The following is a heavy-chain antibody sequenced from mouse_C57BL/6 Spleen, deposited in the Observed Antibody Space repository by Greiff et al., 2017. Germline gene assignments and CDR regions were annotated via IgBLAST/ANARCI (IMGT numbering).Heavy chain of an antibody. CDR3: ARSGTGAMDY. V-gene: IGHV7-3*01. J-gene: IGHJ4*01. CDR1: GFTFTDYY. CDR2: IRNKANGYTT. D-gene: IGHD4-1*01. Sequence: VQLKQSGGGLVQPGGSLSLSCAASGFTFTDYYMSWVRQPPGKALEWLGFIRNKANGYTTEYSASVKGRFTISRDNSQSILYLQMNALRAEDSATYYCARSGTGAMDYWGQGTSVTVSS.